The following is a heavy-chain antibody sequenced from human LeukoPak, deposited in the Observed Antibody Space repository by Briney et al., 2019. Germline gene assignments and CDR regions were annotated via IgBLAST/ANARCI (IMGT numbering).Heavy chain of an antibody. CDR1: GGSISSYY. J-gene: IGHJ4*02. D-gene: IGHD4-17*01. CDR2: IYYSGRT. CDR3: ARDYGDYVVDY. V-gene: IGHV4-59*01. Sequence: SETLSLTCTVSGGSISSYYWSWIRQPPGKGLEWIGYIYYSGRTNYNPSLKSRVTISVDASKNQFSLKLSSVTAADTAVYYCARDYGDYVVDYWGQGTLVTVSS.